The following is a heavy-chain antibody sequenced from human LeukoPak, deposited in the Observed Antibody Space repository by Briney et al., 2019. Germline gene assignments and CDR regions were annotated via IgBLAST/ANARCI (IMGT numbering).Heavy chain of an antibody. CDR2: IRQDGDQT. CDR1: GLTFSAYW. CDR3: AKDLASTGALDL. D-gene: IGHD1-14*01. Sequence: PGGSLRLSCAASGLTFSAYWMHWVRQAPGKGLERLADIRQDGDQTYYADSVKGRFTISRDNAKNSLYLQLNSLRAEDTAVYYCAKDLASTGALDLWGQGTLVTVSS. J-gene: IGHJ4*02. V-gene: IGHV3-7*01.